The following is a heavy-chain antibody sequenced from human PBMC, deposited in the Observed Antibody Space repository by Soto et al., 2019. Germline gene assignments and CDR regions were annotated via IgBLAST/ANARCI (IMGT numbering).Heavy chain of an antibody. CDR2: ISSNGGST. V-gene: IGHV3-64D*06. D-gene: IGHD3-22*01. J-gene: IGHJ4*02. CDR1: GFTFSSYA. CDR3: VKSDSSGYYYFDY. Sequence: PGGSLRLSCSASGFTFSSYAMHWVRQAPGKGLEYVSAISSNGGSTYYADSVKGRLTISRDNSKNTLYLQMSSLRAEDTAVYYCVKSDSSGYYYFDYWGQGTLVTVSS.